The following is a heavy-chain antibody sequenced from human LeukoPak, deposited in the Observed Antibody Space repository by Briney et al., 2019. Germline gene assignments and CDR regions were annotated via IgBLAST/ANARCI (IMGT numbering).Heavy chain of an antibody. D-gene: IGHD1-26*01. CDR2: LGTYNGDT. CDR3: ARVRYSGSHNWFDP. Sequence: GASVKVSCKASGYTLTSDGVAWVRQAPGQGLEWMGWLGTYNGDTNYAQKFQGRVTMTSDTSTSTAYMELRNLRSDDTAVYYCARVRYSGSHNWFDPWGQGTLVTVSS. V-gene: IGHV1-18*01. CDR1: GYTLTSDG. J-gene: IGHJ5*02.